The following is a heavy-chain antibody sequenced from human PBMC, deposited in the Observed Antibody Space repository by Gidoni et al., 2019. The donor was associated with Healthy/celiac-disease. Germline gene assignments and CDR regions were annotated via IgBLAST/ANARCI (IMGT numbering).Heavy chain of an antibody. Sequence: QVTLKESGPVLVKPTETLTLTCTVSGFSLSNARMGVSWIRQPPGKALEWLAHIFSNDEKSYSTSLKSRLTISKDTSKSQVVLTMTNMDPVDTATYYCARIDTGYYDSSGHILILYYFDYWGQGTLVTVSS. CDR3: ARIDTGYYDSSGHILILYYFDY. D-gene: IGHD3-22*01. J-gene: IGHJ4*02. V-gene: IGHV2-26*01. CDR2: IFSNDEK. CDR1: GFSLSNARMG.